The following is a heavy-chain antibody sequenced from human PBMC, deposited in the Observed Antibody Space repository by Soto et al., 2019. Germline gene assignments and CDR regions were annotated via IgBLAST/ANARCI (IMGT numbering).Heavy chain of an antibody. Sequence: PGESLKISCKGSGYSFTSYWISWVRQMPGKGLEWMGRIDPSDSYTNYSPSFQGHVTISADKSISTAYLQWSSLKASDTAMYYCARKGAATPPPGYYYYYGMDVWGQGTTVTVS. CDR3: ARKGAATPPPGYYYYYGMDV. CDR2: IDPSDSYT. CDR1: GYSFTSYW. D-gene: IGHD2-15*01. V-gene: IGHV5-10-1*01. J-gene: IGHJ6*02.